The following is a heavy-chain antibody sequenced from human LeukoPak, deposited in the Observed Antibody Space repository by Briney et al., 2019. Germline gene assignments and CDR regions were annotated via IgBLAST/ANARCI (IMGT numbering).Heavy chain of an antibody. CDR3: ARGPYNWFDP. V-gene: IGHV3-30*03. CDR1: GFTFSSYG. CDR2: MSYDGSKE. Sequence: GGSLRLSCAASGFTFSSYGIHWVRQAPGKGLEWVAVMSYDGSKEYYADSVKGRFTISRDNAKNSLYLQMNSLRAEDTAVYYCARGPYNWFDPWGQGTLVTVSS. J-gene: IGHJ5*02.